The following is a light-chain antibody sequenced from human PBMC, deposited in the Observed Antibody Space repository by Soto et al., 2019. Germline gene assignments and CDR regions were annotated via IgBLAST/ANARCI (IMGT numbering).Light chain of an antibody. CDR2: LEGSGSY. J-gene: IGLJ3*02. CDR1: SGHSSYI. V-gene: IGLV4-60*03. Sequence: QSVLTQSSSASASLGSSVKRTCTLSSGHSSYIIAWHQQQPGKAPRYLMKLEGSGSYNKGSGVPDRFSGSSSGADRYLTISNLQSEDKADYYCETWDSNTHWVFGGGTKLTVL. CDR3: ETWDSNTHWV.